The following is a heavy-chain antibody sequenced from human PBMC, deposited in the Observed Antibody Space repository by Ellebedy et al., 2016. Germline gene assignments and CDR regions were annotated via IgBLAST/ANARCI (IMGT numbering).Heavy chain of an antibody. CDR2: IYPGDSDT. J-gene: IGHJ4*02. CDR3: ARLDGGTVAGLYYFDY. CDR1: GYSFTSYW. Sequence: GESLKISCEGSGYSFTSYWIGWVRQMPGKGLEWMGIIYPGDSDTRCSPSFQGQVTISADKSISTAYLQWSSLKASDTAMYYCARLDGGTVAGLYYFDYWGQGTLVTVSS. V-gene: IGHV5-51*01. D-gene: IGHD6-19*01.